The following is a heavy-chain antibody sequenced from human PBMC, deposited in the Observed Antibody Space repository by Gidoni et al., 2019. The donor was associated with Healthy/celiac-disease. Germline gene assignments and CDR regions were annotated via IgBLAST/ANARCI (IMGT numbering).Heavy chain of an antibody. CDR3: ARDTYDFWSGYPTILGYYGMDV. CDR2: ISYDGSNK. Sequence: QVQLLESGGGVVQPGRSLRLSWAASGFTFRSYAMHWVGQAPGKGLEWVAVISYDGSNKYYADSVKGRFTISRDNSKNTLYLQMNSLRAEDTAVYYCARDTYDFWSGYPTILGYYGMDVWGQGTTVTVSS. CDR1: GFTFRSYA. D-gene: IGHD3-3*01. J-gene: IGHJ6*02. V-gene: IGHV3-30*04.